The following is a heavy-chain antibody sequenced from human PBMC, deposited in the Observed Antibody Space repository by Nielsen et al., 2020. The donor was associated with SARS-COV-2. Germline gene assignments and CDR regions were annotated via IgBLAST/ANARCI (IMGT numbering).Heavy chain of an antibody. Sequence: GGSLRLSCAASGFTFSSYDMHWVRQAPGKGLEWVSAIGTAGVTYYPGSVKGRFTISRENAKNSLYLQMNSLRAGDTAVYYCARAFSYYDFWSGSKEYYFDYWGQGTLVTVSS. CDR2: IGTAGVT. CDR1: GFTFSSYD. CDR3: ARAFSYYDFWSGSKEYYFDY. J-gene: IGHJ4*02. V-gene: IGHV3-13*04. D-gene: IGHD3-3*01.